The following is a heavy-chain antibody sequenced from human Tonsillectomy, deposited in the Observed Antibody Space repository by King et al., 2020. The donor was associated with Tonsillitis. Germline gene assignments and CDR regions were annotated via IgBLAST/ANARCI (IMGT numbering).Heavy chain of an antibody. CDR1: GCSISNGDHY. J-gene: IGHJ4*02. CDR2: MYYSGTF. Sequence: QLQESVPGVVKPSETLSLTCTVSGCSISNGDHYWAWIRHPPGKGLAWIADMYYSGTFFYNPSLNSRITISGGTSENRFSLKLSSVAAADTAVYFCARYVSGSFDYWGQGALVTVSS. V-gene: IGHV4-39*01. D-gene: IGHD1-26*01. CDR3: ARYVSGSFDY.